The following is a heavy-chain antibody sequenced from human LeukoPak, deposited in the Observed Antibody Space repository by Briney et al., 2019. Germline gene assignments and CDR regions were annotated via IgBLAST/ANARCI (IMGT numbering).Heavy chain of an antibody. CDR2: VSGPGDKT. CDR1: GFTFSNYA. D-gene: IGHD6-13*01. Sequence: GGSLRLSCAASGFTFSNYAMNWVRQAPGKGLEWVSTVSGPGDKTFYADSVKGRFTISRDNSKNTLFLQMNGLRADDTALYYCARPRAMYSSNTSYLNFDCWGQGSLVTVSA. V-gene: IGHV3-23*01. CDR3: ARPRAMYSSNTSYLNFDC. J-gene: IGHJ4*02.